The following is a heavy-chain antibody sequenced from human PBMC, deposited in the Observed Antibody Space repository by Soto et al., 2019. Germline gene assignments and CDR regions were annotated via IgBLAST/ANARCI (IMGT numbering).Heavy chain of an antibody. CDR3: ARQAAGTSVICYGMDV. CDR2: IDPSDSYT. V-gene: IGHV5-10-1*01. J-gene: IGHJ6*02. Sequence: PGESLKISCKGSGYSFTSYWISWVRQMPGKGLEWMGRIDPSDSYTNYSPSFQGHVAISADKSISTAYLQWSSLKASDTAMYYCARQAAGTSVICYGMDVWGQGTTVTVS. D-gene: IGHD6-19*01. CDR1: GYSFTSYW.